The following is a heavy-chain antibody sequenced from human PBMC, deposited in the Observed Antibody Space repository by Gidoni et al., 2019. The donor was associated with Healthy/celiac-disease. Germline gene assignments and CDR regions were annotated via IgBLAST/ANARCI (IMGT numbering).Heavy chain of an antibody. J-gene: IGHJ6*02. CDR1: GGSVRSGSYD. V-gene: IGHV4-61*01. CDR3: ARGHYYYGMDV. CDR2: IYYSGST. Sequence: QVQLQESGPGRGKPSETLSLTCTVSGGSVRSGSYDWSWIRQPPGKGLEWIGYIYYSGSTNYNPSLKSRVTISVDTSKNQFSLKLSSVTAADTAVYYCARGHYYYGMDVWGQGTTVTVSS.